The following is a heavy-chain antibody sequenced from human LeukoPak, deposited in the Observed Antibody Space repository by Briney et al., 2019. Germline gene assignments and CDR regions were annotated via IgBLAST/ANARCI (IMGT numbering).Heavy chain of an antibody. Sequence: PSGALSLTCAVSGGSISSSNWWSWVRQPPGKGLEWIGEIYHSGSTNYNPSLRSRVTISVDRSKNQFSLRLSSVTAADTAVYYCARGAAAINWFDPWGQGTLVTVSS. D-gene: IGHD6-13*01. CDR1: GGSISSSNW. CDR3: ARGAAAINWFDP. J-gene: IGHJ5*02. V-gene: IGHV4-4*02. CDR2: IYHSGST.